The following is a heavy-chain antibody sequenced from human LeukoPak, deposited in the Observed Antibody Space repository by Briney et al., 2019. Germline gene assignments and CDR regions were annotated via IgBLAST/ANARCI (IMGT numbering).Heavy chain of an antibody. CDR2: INHSGST. J-gene: IGHJ4*02. CDR1: GGSFSGYY. D-gene: IGHD4-17*01. Sequence: PSETLSLTCAVYGGSFSGYYWSWIRQPPGKGLEWIGEINHSGSTNYNPSLKSRVTISVDTSKNQFSPKLSSVAAADTAVYYCARVPYGEFLDYWGQGTLVTVSS. V-gene: IGHV4-34*01. CDR3: ARVPYGEFLDY.